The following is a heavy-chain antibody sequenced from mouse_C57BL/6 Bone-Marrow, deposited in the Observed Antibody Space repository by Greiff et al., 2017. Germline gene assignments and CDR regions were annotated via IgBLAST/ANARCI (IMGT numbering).Heavy chain of an antibody. CDR3: ARSAGEATGY. V-gene: IGHV1-81*01. D-gene: IGHD2-13*01. CDR2: IYPRSGNT. CDR1: GYTFTSYG. Sequence: QVQLQQSGAELARPGASVKLSCKASGYTFTSYGMSWVKQRPGQGLEWIGEIYPRSGNTYYNEKFKGKATLTADKSSSTAYMQLRSLTSEDSAVYFCARSAGEATGYWGQGTTLTVSA. J-gene: IGHJ2*01.